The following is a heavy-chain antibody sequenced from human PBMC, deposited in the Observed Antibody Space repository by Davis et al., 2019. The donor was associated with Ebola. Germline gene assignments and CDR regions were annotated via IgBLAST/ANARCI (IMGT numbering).Heavy chain of an antibody. D-gene: IGHD6-13*01. V-gene: IGHV4-4*02. J-gene: IGHJ6*02. Sequence: PSETLSLTCAVSGGSISSSNWWSWVRQPPGKGLEWIGEIYHSGSTNYNPSLKSRVTISVDTSKNQFSLKLSSVTAADTAVYYCARQTASGYSSSFEDYYYGMDVWGQGTTVTVSS. CDR2: IYHSGST. CDR1: GGSISSSNW. CDR3: ARQTASGYSSSFEDYYYGMDV.